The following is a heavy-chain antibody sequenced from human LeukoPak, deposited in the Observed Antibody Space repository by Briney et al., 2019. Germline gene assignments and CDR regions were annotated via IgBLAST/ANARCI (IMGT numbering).Heavy chain of an antibody. V-gene: IGHV4-39*07. D-gene: IGHD3-22*01. J-gene: IGHJ5*02. CDR2: IYYSGST. Sequence: PSETLSLTCTVSGGSISSSSYYWGWIRQPPGKGLEWIGSIYYSGSTYYNPSLKSRVTISVDTSKNQFSPKLSSVTAADTAVYYCARGPHYYDSSGYYWFDPWGQGTLVTVSS. CDR3: ARGPHYYDSSGYYWFDP. CDR1: GGSISSSSYY.